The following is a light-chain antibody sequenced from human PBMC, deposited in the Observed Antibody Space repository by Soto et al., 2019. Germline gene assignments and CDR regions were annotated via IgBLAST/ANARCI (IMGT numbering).Light chain of an antibody. CDR2: KAS. V-gene: IGKV1-5*03. CDR1: QSVSSW. CDR3: QQYDSYPLT. Sequence: DIQMTQSPSTLSASVRDRVTITCRASQSVSSWLAWYQQRPGNAPNLLIYKASSLESGVPSRFSGSGSGTEFTLTVSSLQPDDFATYYCQQYDSYPLTFGGGTKV. J-gene: IGKJ4*01.